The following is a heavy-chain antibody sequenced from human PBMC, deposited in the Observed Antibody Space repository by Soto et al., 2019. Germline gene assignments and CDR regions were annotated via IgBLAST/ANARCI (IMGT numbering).Heavy chain of an antibody. CDR3: ASHGSSRWHDN. CDR2: IYYSGST. CDR1: GGSISSGGYY. V-gene: IGHV4-31*03. Sequence: SETLSLTCTVSGGSISSGGYYWSWIRQHPGKGLEWIGYIYYSGSTYYNPSLKSRVTISVDTSKNQFSLKLSSVTAADTAVYYGASHGSSRWHDNGGQGALVTVFS. D-gene: IGHD6-13*01. J-gene: IGHJ4*02.